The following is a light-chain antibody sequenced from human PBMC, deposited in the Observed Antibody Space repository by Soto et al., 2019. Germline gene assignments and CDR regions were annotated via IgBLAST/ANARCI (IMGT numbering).Light chain of an antibody. J-gene: IGLJ1*01. Sequence: QPALTQPASVSGSPGQSIAISCTGTSSDVGGYDYVSWYQQHPDKAPKLIIFEVTQRPSGVSDRFSGSKSGNTASLTISGLQPEDEADYYCSSHPTDNTRVFGSGTKVTVL. CDR1: SSDVGGYDY. V-gene: IGLV2-14*01. CDR3: SSHPTDNTRV. CDR2: EVT.